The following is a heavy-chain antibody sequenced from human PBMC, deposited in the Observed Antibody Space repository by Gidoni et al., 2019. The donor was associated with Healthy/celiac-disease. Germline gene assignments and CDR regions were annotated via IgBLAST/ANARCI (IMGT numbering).Heavy chain of an antibody. J-gene: IGHJ6*02. CDR2: INHSGST. CDR3: ARGPHYDFWSGYPQKRGRRWYGMDV. CDR1: GGSFSGYY. Sequence: QVQLQQWGAGLLKPSETLSLTYAVYGGSFSGYYWSWIRQPPGKGLEWIGEINHSGSTNYTPSLKSRVTISVDTSKNQFSLKLSSVTAADTAVYYCARGPHYDFWSGYPQKRGRRWYGMDVWGQGTTVTVSS. D-gene: IGHD3-3*01. V-gene: IGHV4-34*01.